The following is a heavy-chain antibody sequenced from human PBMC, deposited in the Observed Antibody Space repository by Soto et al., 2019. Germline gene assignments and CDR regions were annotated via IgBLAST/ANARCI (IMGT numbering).Heavy chain of an antibody. D-gene: IGHD1-1*01. CDR2: ISGSSGSI. V-gene: IGHV3-48*02. CDR1: GFTFSSYG. Sequence: EVQLVESGGGLVQPGGSLRLSCAASGFTFSSYGMNWVRQAPGKGLEWVSYISGSSGSIYYADSVKGRFTISRDNTKKTPLHLKNSLIDEDAAADYCASEQRPDHPYYDYCMGVWGQGTTVTVSS. CDR3: ASEQRPDHPYYDYCMGV. J-gene: IGHJ6*02.